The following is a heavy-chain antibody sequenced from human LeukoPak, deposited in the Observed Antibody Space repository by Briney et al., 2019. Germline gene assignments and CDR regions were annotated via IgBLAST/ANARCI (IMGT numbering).Heavy chain of an antibody. V-gene: IGHV1-18*01. CDR2: ISAYNGNT. CDR3: ASGVLTGSY. D-gene: IGHD3-9*01. Sequence: ASVKVSCKASGGTFSSYAISRVRQAPGQGLEWMGWISAYNGNTNYAQKLQGRVTMTTDTSTSTAYMELRSLRSDDTAVYYCASGVLTGSYWGQETLVTVSS. CDR1: GGTFSSYA. J-gene: IGHJ4*02.